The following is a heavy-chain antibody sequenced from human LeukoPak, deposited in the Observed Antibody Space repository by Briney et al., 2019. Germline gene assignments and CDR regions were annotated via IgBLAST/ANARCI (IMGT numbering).Heavy chain of an antibody. Sequence: SSETLSLTCTVSGGSISSGSYYWSWIRQPAGKGLEWIGRIYTSGSPNYNPSLKSRGTISVDTSKNQFSLKLSSVTAADTAVYYCAREDDSSGYSLDYWGQGTLVTVSS. CDR3: AREDDSSGYSLDY. V-gene: IGHV4-61*02. J-gene: IGHJ4*02. CDR1: GGSISSGSYY. D-gene: IGHD3-22*01. CDR2: IYTSGSP.